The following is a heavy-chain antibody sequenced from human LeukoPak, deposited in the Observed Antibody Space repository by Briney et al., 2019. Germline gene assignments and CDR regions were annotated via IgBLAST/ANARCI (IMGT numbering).Heavy chain of an antibody. CDR2: IYSSGST. CDR1: GGSISSYY. CDR3: AGRQAAAGTFYS. D-gene: IGHD6-13*01. J-gene: IGHJ4*02. Sequence: SETLSLTCTVSGGSISSYYWSWIQQPPGKGLEWIGNIYSSGSTSYNPSLNSRLTISLDTSKNQFSLKLTSVTAADTAVYYCAGRQAAAGTFYSWGQGSLVTVSS. V-gene: IGHV4-59*08.